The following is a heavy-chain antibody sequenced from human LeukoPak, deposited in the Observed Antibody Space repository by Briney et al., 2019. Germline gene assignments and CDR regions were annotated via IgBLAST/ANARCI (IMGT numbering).Heavy chain of an antibody. Sequence: ASVKVSCKASGYTFTGYYMHWVRQAPGQGLEWMGWINPNSGGTNYAQKFQGRVTMTRDTSISTAYMELSRLRSDDTAVYYRARFGLAARRMGAAVYWGQGTLVTVSS. CDR3: ARFGLAARRMGAAVY. D-gene: IGHD6-6*01. J-gene: IGHJ4*02. V-gene: IGHV1-2*02. CDR1: GYTFTGYY. CDR2: INPNSGGT.